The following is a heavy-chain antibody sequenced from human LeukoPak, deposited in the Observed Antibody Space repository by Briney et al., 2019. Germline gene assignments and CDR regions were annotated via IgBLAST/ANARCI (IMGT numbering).Heavy chain of an antibody. J-gene: IGHJ4*02. Sequence: GGSLRLSCAASGFTFSSYGMHWVRQAPGKGLEWVAFIRYDGSNKYYADSVKGRFTISRDNSKNTLYLQMNSLRAEDTAVYYCAKERIAVAGRMYYFDYWGQGTLVTVSS. CDR3: AKERIAVAGRMYYFDY. CDR1: GFTFSSYG. D-gene: IGHD6-19*01. CDR2: IRYDGSNK. V-gene: IGHV3-30*02.